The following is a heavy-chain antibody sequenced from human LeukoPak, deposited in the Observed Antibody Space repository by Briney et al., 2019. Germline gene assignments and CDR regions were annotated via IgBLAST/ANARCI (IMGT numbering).Heavy chain of an antibody. CDR1: GDSINTRYYY. D-gene: IGHD3-22*01. V-gene: IGHV4-39*07. CDR3: ARGIPGYYDTSGYYYDY. CDR2: IYYSGST. J-gene: IGHJ4*02. Sequence: PSETLSLTCSVSGDSINTRYYYWGWIRQPPGKGLEWIGSIYYSGSTYYHPSLKSRVTISVDTSKNQFSLKLTSVTAADTAVYYCARGIPGYYDTSGYYYDYWGQGTLVTVSS.